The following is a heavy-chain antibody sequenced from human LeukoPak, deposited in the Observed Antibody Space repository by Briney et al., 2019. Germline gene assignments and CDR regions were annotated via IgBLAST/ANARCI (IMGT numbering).Heavy chain of an antibody. CDR1: GYTFTSYG. CDR2: ISAYNGNT. D-gene: IGHD2-2*02. V-gene: IGHV1-18*01. Sequence: ASVKVSCKASGYTFTSYGISWVRQAPGQGLEWMGWISAYNGNTNYAQKLQGRVTMTTDTSTSTAYMELRSLRPDDTAVYYCARVRRIVVVPAAIPDWFDPWGQGTLVTVSS. J-gene: IGHJ5*02. CDR3: ARVRRIVVVPAAIPDWFDP.